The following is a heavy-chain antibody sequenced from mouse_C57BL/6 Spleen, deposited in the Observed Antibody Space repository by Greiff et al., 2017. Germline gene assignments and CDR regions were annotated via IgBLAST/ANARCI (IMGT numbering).Heavy chain of an antibody. CDR1: GFTFSDYG. Sequence: VQGVESGGGLVKPGGSLKLSCAASGFTFSDYGMHWVRQAPEKGLEWVAYISSGSSTIYYADTVKGRFTISRDNAKNTLFLQMTSLRSEDTAMYYCARFLITTVVATGAMDYWGQGTSVTVSS. V-gene: IGHV5-17*01. J-gene: IGHJ4*01. CDR2: ISSGSSTI. CDR3: ARFLITTVVATGAMDY. D-gene: IGHD1-1*01.